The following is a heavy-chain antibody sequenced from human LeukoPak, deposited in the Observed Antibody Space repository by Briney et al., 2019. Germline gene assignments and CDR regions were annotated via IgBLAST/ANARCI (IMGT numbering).Heavy chain of an antibody. V-gene: IGHV3-23*01. CDR3: ARGASGHSSNWNFPYYYYYMDV. CDR2: ISGSGGST. Sequence: GGSLRLSCAASGFTFSSYGMSWVRQAPGKGLEWVSAISGSGGSTYYADSVKGRFTISRDNAKNSLYLQMNSLRDDDTAMYYCARGASGHSSNWNFPYYYYYMDVWGKGTTVTISS. D-gene: IGHD6-13*01. J-gene: IGHJ6*03. CDR1: GFTFSSYG.